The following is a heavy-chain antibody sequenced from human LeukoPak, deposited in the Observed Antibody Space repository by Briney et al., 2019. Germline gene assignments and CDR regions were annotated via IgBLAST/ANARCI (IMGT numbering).Heavy chain of an antibody. D-gene: IGHD5-12*01. J-gene: IGHJ4*02. CDR3: ARVSGYDFHPIDY. CDR2: INAGNGNT. Sequence: ASVKVSCKASGCTFTSYAMHWVRQAPGQRLEWMGWINAGNGNTKYSQKFQGRVTITRDTSASTAYMELSSLRSEDTAVYYCARVSGYDFHPIDYWGQGTLVTVSS. CDR1: GCTFTSYA. V-gene: IGHV1-3*01.